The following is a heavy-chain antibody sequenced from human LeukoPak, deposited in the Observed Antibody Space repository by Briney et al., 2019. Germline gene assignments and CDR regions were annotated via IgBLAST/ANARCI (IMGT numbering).Heavy chain of an antibody. CDR1: GYTFTSYG. CDR2: ISAYNGNT. CDR3: ARGCSGGSCFGDFDY. Sequence: GASVKVSCKASGYTFTSYGISWVRQAPGQGLEWMGWISAYNGNTNYAQKLQGRVTMTTDTSTSTAYMELRSLRSDDTAVYYCARGCSGGSCFGDFDYWGQGTLGTVSS. V-gene: IGHV1-18*01. J-gene: IGHJ4*02. D-gene: IGHD2-15*01.